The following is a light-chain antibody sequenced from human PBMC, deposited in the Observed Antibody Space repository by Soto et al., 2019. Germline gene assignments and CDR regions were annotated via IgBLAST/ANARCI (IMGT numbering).Light chain of an antibody. CDR3: GTWDSSLSAYV. CDR1: SSNIGNNY. V-gene: IGLV1-51*01. Sequence: QSVRTQPPSVSAAPGQKVTISCSGSSSNIGNNYVSWYQQLPGTAPKLLIYDNNKRPSGIPDRFSGSKSGTSATLGITGLQTGDEADYYCGTWDSSLSAYVFGTGTKVTDL. CDR2: DNN. J-gene: IGLJ1*01.